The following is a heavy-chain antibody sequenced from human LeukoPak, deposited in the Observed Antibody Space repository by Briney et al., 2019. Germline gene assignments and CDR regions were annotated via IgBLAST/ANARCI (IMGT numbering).Heavy chain of an antibody. V-gene: IGHV3-33*01. D-gene: IGHD6-13*01. CDR1: GFSSYG. CDR2: IWNDESNK. CDR3: ARDGFSSSWYGRALDY. J-gene: IGHJ4*02. Sequence: GRSLRLSCAASGFSSYGMHWVRQAPGKGLEWVAVIWNDESNKYYADSVKGRFTISRDNSRNTLYLQMNSLRAEDTAVYYCARDGFSSSWYGRALDYWGQGTLVTVSS.